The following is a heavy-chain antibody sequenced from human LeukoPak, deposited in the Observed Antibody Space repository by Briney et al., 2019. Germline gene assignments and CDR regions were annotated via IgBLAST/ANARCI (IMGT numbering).Heavy chain of an antibody. Sequence: GGSLRLSCAASGFTFSSYSRNWVRQAPGKGLEWGSSISSSSTYIYYADSVKGRFPISRDNAKNSLYLQMNSLRAEDTAVYYCARADYSSLSFDYWGQGTLVTVSS. CDR2: ISSSSTYI. CDR1: GFTFSSYS. J-gene: IGHJ4*02. V-gene: IGHV3-21*01. CDR3: ARADYSSLSFDY. D-gene: IGHD6-6*01.